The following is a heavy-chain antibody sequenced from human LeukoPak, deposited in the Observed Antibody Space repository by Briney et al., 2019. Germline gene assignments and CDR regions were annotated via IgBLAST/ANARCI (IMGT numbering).Heavy chain of an antibody. J-gene: IGHJ4*02. V-gene: IGHV1-69*01. CDR3: ARDRGPGYFDY. CDR1: GGTFSSYA. CDR2: IIPIFGTA. Sequence: SVKVSCKASGGTFSSYAISWVRQAPGRGLEWLGGIIPIFGTANYAQKFQGRVTITADESTSTAYMELSSLRSEDTAVYYCARDRGPGYFDYWGQGTLVTVSS.